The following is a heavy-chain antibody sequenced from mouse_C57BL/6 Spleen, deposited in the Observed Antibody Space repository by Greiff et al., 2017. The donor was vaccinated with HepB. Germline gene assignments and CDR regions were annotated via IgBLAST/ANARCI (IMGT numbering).Heavy chain of an antibody. V-gene: IGHV5-16*01. Sequence: DVQLVESEGGLVQPGSSMKLSCTASGFTFSDYYMAWVRQVPEKGLEWVANINYDGSSTYYLDSLKSRFIISRDNAKNILYLQMSSLKSEDTATYYCARDMGPHAMDYWGQGTSVTVSS. CDR1: GFTFSDYY. CDR3: ARDMGPHAMDY. CDR2: INYDGSST. D-gene: IGHD1-1*02. J-gene: IGHJ4*01.